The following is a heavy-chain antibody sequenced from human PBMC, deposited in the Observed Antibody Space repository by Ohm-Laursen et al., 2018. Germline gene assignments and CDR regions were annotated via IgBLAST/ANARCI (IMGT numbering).Heavy chain of an antibody. CDR2: IWYDGSNK. J-gene: IGHJ4*02. CDR1: GFTFSSYG. D-gene: IGHD2-15*01. CDR3: ARVLGYCDY. Sequence: SLRLSCAASGFTFSSYGMHWVRQAPGKGLAWVAVIWYDGSNKYYADSVKGRFTISRDTSKNTLYLQMNSLRAEDTAVYYCARVLGYCDYWGQGTLVTVSS. V-gene: IGHV3-33*01.